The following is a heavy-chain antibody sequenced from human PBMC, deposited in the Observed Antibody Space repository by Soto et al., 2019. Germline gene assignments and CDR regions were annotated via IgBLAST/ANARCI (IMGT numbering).Heavy chain of an antibody. CDR2: IYYSAST. Sequence: SETLSLTCTVAGGSISSGDYHWTWIRQFPGKGLEWIGAIYYSASTYYNPSLLSRLTISVHTSKNKFSLKLPSVTAADTALYYCAKDSRTPCGGKDFRAPGTTVTVSS. CDR3: AKDSRTPCGGKDF. CDR1: GGSISSGDYH. J-gene: IGHJ6*02. V-gene: IGHV4-30-4*01. D-gene: IGHD2-21*01.